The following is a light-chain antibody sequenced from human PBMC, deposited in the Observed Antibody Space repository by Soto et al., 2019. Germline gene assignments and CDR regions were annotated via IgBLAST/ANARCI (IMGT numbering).Light chain of an antibody. J-gene: IGKJ2*01. CDR2: GAS. CDR3: QQYGSSPNT. CDR1: QSVSSSY. Sequence: EIVLTQSPGTLSLSPGKRATLSCRASQSVSSSYLAWYQQKPGQAPRLLIYGASSRATGIPDRFSGSGSGTDFTLTISRLEPEDSAVYYCQQYGSSPNTFGQGTKLEIK. V-gene: IGKV3-20*01.